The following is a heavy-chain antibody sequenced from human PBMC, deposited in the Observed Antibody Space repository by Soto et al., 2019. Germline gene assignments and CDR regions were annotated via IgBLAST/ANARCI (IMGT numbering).Heavy chain of an antibody. D-gene: IGHD5-12*01. CDR2: IIPIFGTA. CDR3: ARGRILVATIGDYPPHYYYGIDV. Sequence: ASVKVSCKASGGTFSSYSISWVRQAPGQGLEWMGGIIPIFGTANYAQKFQGRVTITADKATSTAYRELSSLRSEDTAVYYCARGRILVATIGDYPPHYYYGIDVWGQGTTVTVSS. V-gene: IGHV1-69*06. J-gene: IGHJ6*02. CDR1: GGTFSSYS.